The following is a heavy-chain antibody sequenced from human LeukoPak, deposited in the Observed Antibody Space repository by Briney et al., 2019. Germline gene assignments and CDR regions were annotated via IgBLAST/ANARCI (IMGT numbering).Heavy chain of an antibody. CDR2: IYSGGST. CDR3: ARGGGLPYSSSAKYNFDY. D-gene: IGHD6-6*01. Sequence: GGSLRLSCAASGFTVSSNYMSWVRQAPGKGLEWVSVIYSGGSTSYADSVEGRLTISRDNSKNTLYLQMNSLRAEDTAVYYCARGGGLPYSSSAKYNFDYWGQGTLVTVSS. CDR1: GFTVSSNY. V-gene: IGHV3-53*01. J-gene: IGHJ4*02.